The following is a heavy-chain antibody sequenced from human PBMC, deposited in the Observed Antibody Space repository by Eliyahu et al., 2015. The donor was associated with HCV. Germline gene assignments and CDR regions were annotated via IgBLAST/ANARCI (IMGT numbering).Heavy chain of an antibody. J-gene: IGHJ3*02. CDR2: INHSGST. CDR3: ARRFSTSYGQGAFDI. Sequence: QVQLQQWGAGLLKPSETLSLTCAVYGXSFXGYYWSWIRQPPGKGLEWIGEINHSGSTNYNPSLKSRVTISVDTSKKQFSLKLSSVTAADTAVYYCARRFSTSYGQGAFDIWGQGTMVTVSS. D-gene: IGHD2-2*01. V-gene: IGHV4-34*01. CDR1: GXSFXGYY.